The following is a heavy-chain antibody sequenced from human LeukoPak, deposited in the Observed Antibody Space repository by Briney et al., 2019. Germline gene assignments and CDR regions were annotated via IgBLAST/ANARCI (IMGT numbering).Heavy chain of an antibody. V-gene: IGHV3-21*01. Sequence: GGSLRLSCAASGFTFSSYEMNWVRQAPGKGLEWVSSMSSSSSYIYYADSVKGRFTISRDNAKNSLYLQMNSLRAEDTAVYYCARGGSYSWYFDLWGRGTLVTVSS. CDR3: ARGGSYSWYFDL. J-gene: IGHJ2*01. CDR1: GFTFSSYE. CDR2: MSSSSSYI. D-gene: IGHD1-26*01.